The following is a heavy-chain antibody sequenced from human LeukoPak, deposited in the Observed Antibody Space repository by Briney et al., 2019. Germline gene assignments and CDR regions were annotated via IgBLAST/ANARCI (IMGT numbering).Heavy chain of an antibody. CDR1: GYTFTGYY. Sequence: ASVKVSCKASGYTFTGYYMHWVRQAPGQGLEWMGWINPNSGGTNYAQKFQGRVTMTRDTSISTAYMELSRLRSDDTAVYYCARAAVAGMFHFDYWGQGTLATVSS. V-gene: IGHV1-2*02. CDR2: INPNSGGT. J-gene: IGHJ4*02. D-gene: IGHD6-19*01. CDR3: ARAAVAGMFHFDY.